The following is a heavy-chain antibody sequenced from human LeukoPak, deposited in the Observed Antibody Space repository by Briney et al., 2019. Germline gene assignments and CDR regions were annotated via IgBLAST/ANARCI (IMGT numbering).Heavy chain of an antibody. Sequence: GGSLRLSCAASGFTSSSYAMHWVRQAPGKGLGYVSAISSNGGSTYYANSVKGRFTISRDNSKNTLYLQMGSLRAEDMAVYYCARAPYCGGDCYSYYFDYWGQGTLVTVSS. J-gene: IGHJ4*02. CDR1: GFTSSSYA. CDR2: ISSNGGST. V-gene: IGHV3-64*01. CDR3: ARAPYCGGDCYSYYFDY. D-gene: IGHD2-21*02.